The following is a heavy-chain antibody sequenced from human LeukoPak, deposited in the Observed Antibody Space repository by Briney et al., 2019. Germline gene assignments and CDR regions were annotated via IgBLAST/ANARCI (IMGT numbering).Heavy chain of an antibody. CDR1: GYTFTGYY. V-gene: IGHV1-2*02. D-gene: IGHD2-2*01. J-gene: IGHJ5*02. CDR3: ARRVVVVVPAADNWFDP. CDR2: INPNSGGT. Sequence: ASVKVSCKASGYTFTGYYMHWVRQAPGQGLEWMGWINPNSGGTNYAQKFQGRVTVTRDTSISTAYMELSRLRSDDTAVYYCARRVVVVVPAADNWFDPWGQGTLVTVSS.